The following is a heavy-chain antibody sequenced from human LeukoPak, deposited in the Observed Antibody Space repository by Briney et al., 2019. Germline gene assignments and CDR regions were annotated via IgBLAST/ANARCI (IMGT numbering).Heavy chain of an antibody. CDR1: GGSFSGYY. CDR2: INKSGST. D-gene: IGHD6-19*01. V-gene: IGHV4-34*01. CDR3: ARHKYSSGWYFYYYYYMDV. J-gene: IGHJ6*03. Sequence: SETLSLTCAVYGGSFSGYYWSWIRQPPGKGWRWIGEINKSGSTNYNPSLKSRVTISVDTSKNQFSLKLSSVTAADTAVYYCARHKYSSGWYFYYYYYMDVWGKGTTVTVSS.